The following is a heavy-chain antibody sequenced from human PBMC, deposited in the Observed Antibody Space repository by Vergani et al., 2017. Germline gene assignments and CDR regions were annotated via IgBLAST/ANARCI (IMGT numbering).Heavy chain of an antibody. D-gene: IGHD4-11*01. V-gene: IGHV4-34*01. CDR1: GGYFTSYH. Sequence: QVQLQQWGGGLLKPSETLSLTCVVNGGYFTSYHWTWIRQSPGEGLEWVGDIDHTGRPDYNPSLKSGLTMSVDKCRNRFSLTLNPVTATDTAIYFCARVNTETNGHLYYSYYMDVWGQGTAVTVS. J-gene: IGHJ6*03. CDR3: ARVNTETNGHLYYSYYMDV. CDR2: IDHTGRP.